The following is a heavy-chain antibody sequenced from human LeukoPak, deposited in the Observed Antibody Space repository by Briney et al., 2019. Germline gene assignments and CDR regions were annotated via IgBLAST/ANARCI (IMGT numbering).Heavy chain of an antibody. CDR3: AASGMGSSWYASDY. J-gene: IGHJ4*02. CDR2: IYSDGSTT. D-gene: IGHD6-13*01. CDR1: GFTFSTYW. V-gene: IGHV3-74*01. Sequence: PGGSLRLSCATSGFTFSTYWMHWVRQAPGKGLVWVALIYSDGSTTSYADSVKGRFTISRDNAKNTMYLQMNSLRAGDTAVYYCAASGMGSSWYASDYWGQGTLVTVSS.